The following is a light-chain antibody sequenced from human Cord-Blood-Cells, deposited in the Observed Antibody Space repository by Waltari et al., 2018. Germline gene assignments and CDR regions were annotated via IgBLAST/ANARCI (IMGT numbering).Light chain of an antibody. CDR2: YAS. V-gene: IGLV3-21*04. Sequence: SYVLTQPPSVSVAPGKTARITCGGNNIGSKSVHWYQQKPGQAPVLVIYYASDRPSGIHERFSGSNSGNTATLTISRVEAGDEADYYCQVWDSSSDHWVFGGGTKLTVL. CDR1: NIGSKS. CDR3: QVWDSSSDHWV. J-gene: IGLJ3*02.